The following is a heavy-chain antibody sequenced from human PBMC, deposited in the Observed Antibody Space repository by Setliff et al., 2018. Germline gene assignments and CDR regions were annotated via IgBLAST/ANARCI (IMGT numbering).Heavy chain of an antibody. Sequence: GASVKVSCKASGYTFTSYYMHWVRQAPGQGLEWMGIINPSGGSTSYAQKFQGRVTMTRDTSTSTVYMELSSLRSEDTAVYYCARANVLRFLEWLLSGGDYYYCYYMDVWGKGTTVTVSS. CDR3: ARANVLRFLEWLLSGGDYYYCYYMDV. CDR1: GYTFTSYY. V-gene: IGHV1-46*01. J-gene: IGHJ6*03. CDR2: INPSGGST. D-gene: IGHD3-3*01.